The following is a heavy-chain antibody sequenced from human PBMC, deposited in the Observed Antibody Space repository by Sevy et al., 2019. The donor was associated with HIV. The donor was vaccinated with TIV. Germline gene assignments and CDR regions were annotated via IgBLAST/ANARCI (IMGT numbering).Heavy chain of an antibody. V-gene: IGHV4-30-2*01. Sequence: SLTCAVSGGSISSGGYSWNWIRQPPGEGLEWIGYIFHTGSTYYNPSLKSRVTISVDRSKNQFSLQLSSVTAADTAIYYCARAAATVTTVTHFDYWGQGTLVTVSS. CDR1: GGSISSGGYS. CDR2: IFHTGST. J-gene: IGHJ4*02. CDR3: ARAAATVTTVTHFDY. D-gene: IGHD4-17*01.